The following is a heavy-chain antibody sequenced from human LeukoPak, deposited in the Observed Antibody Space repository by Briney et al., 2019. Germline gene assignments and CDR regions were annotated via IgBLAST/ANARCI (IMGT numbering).Heavy chain of an antibody. J-gene: IGHJ6*02. D-gene: IGHD2-15*01. Sequence: PGGALRLCCASSGFTFTNYAMSSVRQAPGKGGEWMSSISGSGGSIYSADSVKGRFPISRDNSKNTLYLQMNSLRAEDTAVYYCAKSSCSSSYHYGMDVGGQGTTVTVSS. CDR1: GFTFTNYA. CDR2: ISGSGGSI. V-gene: IGHV3-23*01. CDR3: AKSSCSSSYHYGMDV.